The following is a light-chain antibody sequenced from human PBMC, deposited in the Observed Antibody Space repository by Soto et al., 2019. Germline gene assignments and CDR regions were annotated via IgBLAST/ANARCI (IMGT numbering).Light chain of an antibody. Sequence: QSVLTQPASVSGSPGQSITISCTGTSSDVGAYDYVSWYQQHPGKAPKLMIYDVSNRPSGVSNRFSGSKSGNTASLTISGLQAEDEADYYCSSYTSSSTLVVFGGGTKL. CDR3: SSYTSSSTLVV. CDR2: DVS. CDR1: SSDVGAYDY. V-gene: IGLV2-14*01. J-gene: IGLJ2*01.